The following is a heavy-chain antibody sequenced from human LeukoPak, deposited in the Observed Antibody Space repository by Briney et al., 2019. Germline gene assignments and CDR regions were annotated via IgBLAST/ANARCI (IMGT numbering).Heavy chain of an antibody. CDR2: ISSSSSTL. J-gene: IGHJ4*02. Sequence: GGSLRLSCAASGFTFSSFSMNWVRQAPGKGLEWVSYISSSSSTLYYADSVQGRFTISRDNAKNSLYLQMNSLRDEDTAVYYCASVGYGSGSYPYDYWGQGTLVTVPS. V-gene: IGHV3-48*02. CDR1: GFTFSSFS. CDR3: ASVGYGSGSYPYDY. D-gene: IGHD3-10*01.